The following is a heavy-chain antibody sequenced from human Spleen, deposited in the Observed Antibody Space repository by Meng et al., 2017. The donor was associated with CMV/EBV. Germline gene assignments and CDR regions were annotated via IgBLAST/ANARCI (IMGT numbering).Heavy chain of an antibody. Sequence: GESLKISCAASGFTFSSYAMHWVRQAPGKGLEWVAVISYDGSNKYYADSVKGRFTISRDNSKNTLYLQMNSLRAEDTAVYYCAKDVFKWNDGNEWSYFDYWGQGTLVTVSS. D-gene: IGHD1-1*01. CDR1: GFTFSSYA. CDR2: ISYDGSNK. V-gene: IGHV3-30*04. J-gene: IGHJ4*02. CDR3: AKDVFKWNDGNEWSYFDY.